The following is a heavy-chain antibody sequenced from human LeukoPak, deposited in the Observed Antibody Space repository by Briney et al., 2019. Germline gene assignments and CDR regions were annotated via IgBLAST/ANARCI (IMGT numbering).Heavy chain of an antibody. D-gene: IGHD3-3*01. CDR2: IIPIFGTA. Sequence: ASVKVSCKASGGTFSSYAISWVRQAPGQGLEWMGGIIPIFGTANYAQKFQGRVTITADESTSTAYMELSSLRSEVTAVYYCARASDYDFWSGYFAYWGQGTLVTVSS. CDR3: ARASDYDFWSGYFAY. J-gene: IGHJ4*02. CDR1: GGTFSSYA. V-gene: IGHV1-69*13.